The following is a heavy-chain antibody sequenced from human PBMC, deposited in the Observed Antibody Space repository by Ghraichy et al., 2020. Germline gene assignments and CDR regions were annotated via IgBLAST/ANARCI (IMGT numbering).Heavy chain of an antibody. V-gene: IGHV4-34*01. D-gene: IGHD6-6*01. J-gene: IGHJ6*02. CDR3: RGNSTESYSSSSGGYNYYGMDV. CDR1: GGSFSGYY. CDR2: INHSGST. Sequence: SETLSLTCAVYGGSFSGYYWSWIRQPPGKGLEWIGEINHSGSTNYNPSLKSRVTISVDTSKNQFSLKLSSVTAADTAVYYCRGNSTESYSSSSGGYNYYGMDVWGQGTTVTVSS.